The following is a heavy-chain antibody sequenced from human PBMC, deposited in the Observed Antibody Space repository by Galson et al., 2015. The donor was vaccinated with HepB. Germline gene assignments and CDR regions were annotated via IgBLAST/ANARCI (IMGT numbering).Heavy chain of an antibody. CDR3: TTGAPSMTYYYDSSGRKDAFDI. V-gene: IGHV3-30-3*01. CDR1: GFTFSSYA. J-gene: IGHJ3*02. CDR2: ISYDGSNK. D-gene: IGHD3-22*01. Sequence: SLRLSCAASGFTFSSYAMHWVRQAPGKGLEWVAVISYDGSNKYYADSVKGRFTISRDDSKNTLYLQMNSLKTEDTAVYYCTTGAPSMTYYYDSSGRKDAFDIWGQGTMVTVSS.